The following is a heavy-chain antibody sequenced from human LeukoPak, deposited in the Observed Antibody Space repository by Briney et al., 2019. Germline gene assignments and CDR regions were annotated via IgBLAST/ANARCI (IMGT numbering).Heavy chain of an antibody. CDR3: ALIPGGSWAFDF. V-gene: IGHV1-58*02. CDR2: IVVGSGNT. D-gene: IGHD6-13*01. J-gene: IGHJ4*02. Sequence: ASVKVSCKASGFTFTSSAMQWVRQARGQRLEWIGWIVVGSGNTNYAQKFQGRVTMTRDTSISTVYMEVNSLKFDDTAVYYCALIPGGSWAFDFWGQGTLVTVSS. CDR1: GFTFTSSA.